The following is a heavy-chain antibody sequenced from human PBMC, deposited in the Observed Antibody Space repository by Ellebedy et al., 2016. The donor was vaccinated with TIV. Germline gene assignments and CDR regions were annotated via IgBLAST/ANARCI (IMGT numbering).Heavy chain of an antibody. CDR1: GFTFSGYW. Sequence: GESLKISCAASGFTFSGYWMSWFRQAPGKGLEWVANIHEDGSEKYYVDSVKGRFIISRDNTKKSLSLQMNSLRAEDTAVYYCARGQGWIDYWGQGTLVTVSS. J-gene: IGHJ4*02. CDR2: IHEDGSEK. V-gene: IGHV3-7*04. D-gene: IGHD6-19*01. CDR3: ARGQGWIDY.